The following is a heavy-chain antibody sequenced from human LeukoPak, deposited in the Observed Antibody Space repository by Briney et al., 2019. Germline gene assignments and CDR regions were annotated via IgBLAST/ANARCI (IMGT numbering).Heavy chain of an antibody. Sequence: GASVKASCKVSGYTLTELSMHWVRQAPGKGLEWMGGFDPEDGETIYAQKFQGRVTMTEDTSTDTAYMELSSLRSEDTAVYYCATGRLESSSWSWWIDYWGQGTLVTVSS. D-gene: IGHD6-13*01. CDR1: GYTLTELS. J-gene: IGHJ4*02. V-gene: IGHV1-24*01. CDR2: FDPEDGET. CDR3: ATGRLESSSWSWWIDY.